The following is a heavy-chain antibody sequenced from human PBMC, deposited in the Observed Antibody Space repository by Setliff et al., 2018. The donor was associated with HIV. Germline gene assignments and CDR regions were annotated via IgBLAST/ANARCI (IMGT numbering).Heavy chain of an antibody. CDR2: IHQSGNT. D-gene: IGHD2-2*01. CDR1: GASISSSNW. J-gene: IGHJ4*02. Sequence: SETLSLTCAVSGASISSSNWWRWVRQTPGKGLEWIGEIHQSGNTNYNPSLKSRVTISIDKSKNQFSLKVNSVTAADTAIYYCARHVVALGIVVLPAGALDFWGPGTLVTVSS. V-gene: IGHV4-4*02. CDR3: ARHVVALGIVVLPAGALDF.